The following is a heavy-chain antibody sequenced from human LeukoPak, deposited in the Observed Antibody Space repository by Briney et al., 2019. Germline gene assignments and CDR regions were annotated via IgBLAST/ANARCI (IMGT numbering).Heavy chain of an antibody. V-gene: IGHV1-69*13. J-gene: IGHJ3*02. CDR1: GGTFSSYA. Sequence: ASVKVSCKASGGTFSSYAISWVRQAPGQGLEWMGGIIPIFGTANYAQKFQGRVTITADESTSTAYMELSSLRSEDTAVYYCAIDVDTAMVGGPDAFDIWGQGTMVTVSS. CDR2: IIPIFGTA. D-gene: IGHD5-18*01. CDR3: AIDVDTAMVGGPDAFDI.